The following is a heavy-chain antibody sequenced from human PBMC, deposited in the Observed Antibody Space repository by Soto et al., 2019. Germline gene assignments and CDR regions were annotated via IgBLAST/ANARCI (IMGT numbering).Heavy chain of an antibody. Sequence: QVQLQESGPGLVKPSGTLSLTCAVSGGSISSSNWWSWVRQPPGKGLEWIGEIYHSGSTNYNPSLMRRVTISVDKSKTQSPLKLRSVTAADTAVYYCARADMGGSSWPFDYWGQGTLVTVSS. CDR2: IYHSGST. V-gene: IGHV4-4*02. J-gene: IGHJ4*02. CDR1: GGSISSSNW. CDR3: ARADMGGSSWPFDY. D-gene: IGHD6-13*01.